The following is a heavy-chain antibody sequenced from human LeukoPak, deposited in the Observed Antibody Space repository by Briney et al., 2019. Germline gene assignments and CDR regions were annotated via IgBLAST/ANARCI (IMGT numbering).Heavy chain of an antibody. D-gene: IGHD3-3*01. CDR1: GFTFSTYE. CDR3: ARDRGLEWLLKHPDS. Sequence: GGSLSLTCTASGFTFSTYEMNWVRQAPGKGLEWVSYISGSGYPIYYADSVKGRFTISRDNAKNSLYLQMNSLRAEDTAIYYCARDRGLEWLLKHPDSWGQGTLVTVSS. J-gene: IGHJ4*02. CDR2: ISGSGYPI. V-gene: IGHV3-48*03.